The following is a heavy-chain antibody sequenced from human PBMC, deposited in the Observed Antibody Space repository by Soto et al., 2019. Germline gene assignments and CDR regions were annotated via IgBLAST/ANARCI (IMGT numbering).Heavy chain of an antibody. J-gene: IGHJ4*02. V-gene: IGHV1-69*01. CDR2: IIPIFGTA. CDR3: ARPSEMATIKGGFDY. CDR1: GGTFSSYA. D-gene: IGHD5-12*01. Sequence: QVQLVQSGAEVKKPGSSVKVSCKASGGTFSSYAISWVRQAPGQGLEWMGGIIPIFGTANYAQKFQGRVTITADESTSTAYMELSGLRSEDTAVYYCARPSEMATIKGGFDYCGQGTLVTVSS.